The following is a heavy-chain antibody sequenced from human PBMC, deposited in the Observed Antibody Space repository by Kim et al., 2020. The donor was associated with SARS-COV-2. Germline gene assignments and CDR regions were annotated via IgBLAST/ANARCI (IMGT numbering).Heavy chain of an antibody. J-gene: IGHJ4*02. CDR1: GYTFTSYG. CDR2: ISAYNGNT. Sequence: ASVKVSCKASGYTFTSYGISWVRQAPGQGLEWMGWISAYNGNTNYAQKLQGRVTMTTDTSTSTAYMELRSLRSDDTAVYYCARADDAPGLTGYDYWGQGTLVTVSS. V-gene: IGHV1-18*04. CDR3: ARADDAPGLTGYDY. D-gene: IGHD3-9*01.